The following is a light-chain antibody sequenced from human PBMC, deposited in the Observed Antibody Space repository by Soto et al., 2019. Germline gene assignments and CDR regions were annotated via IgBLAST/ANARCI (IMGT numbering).Light chain of an antibody. Sequence: EIVLTQSPATLSLSPGERATLSCRASQSLSSYLAWYQQKPGQAPRLLIYDASNRATGIPARSSGSGSGTDFTLTISSLEPEDFAVYYCQQRSNWLTFGGGTKVDIK. J-gene: IGKJ4*01. V-gene: IGKV3-11*01. CDR1: QSLSSY. CDR2: DAS. CDR3: QQRSNWLT.